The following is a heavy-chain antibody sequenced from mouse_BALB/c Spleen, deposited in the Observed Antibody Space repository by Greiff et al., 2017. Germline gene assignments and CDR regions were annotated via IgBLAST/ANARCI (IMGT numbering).Heavy chain of an antibody. J-gene: IGHJ4*01. D-gene: IGHD1-2*01. CDR2: ISSGGGST. Sequence: EVMLVESGGGLVKPGGSLKLSCAASGFAFSSYDMSWVRQTPEKRLEWVAYISSGGGSTYYPDTVKGRFTISRDNAKNTLYLQMSSLKSEDTAMYYCARHPDYGGEAMDYWGQGTSVTVSS. CDR3: ARHPDYGGEAMDY. CDR1: GFAFSSYD. V-gene: IGHV5-12-1*01.